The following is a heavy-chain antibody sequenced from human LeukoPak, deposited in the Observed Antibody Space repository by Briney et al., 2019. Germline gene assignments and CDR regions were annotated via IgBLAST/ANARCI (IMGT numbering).Heavy chain of an antibody. CDR2: ISSSGANI. CDR3: ARAGSGRSPDWFDP. J-gene: IGHJ5*02. Sequence: GGSLRLSCAASGFTFSDYYMSWLRQAPGKGLEWVSYISSSGANIYYADSVKGRFTISRDNAKNSLYLQMNSLRAEDTAVYYCARAGSGRSPDWFDPWGQGTLVTVSS. V-gene: IGHV3-11*04. CDR1: GFTFSDYY. D-gene: IGHD1-26*01.